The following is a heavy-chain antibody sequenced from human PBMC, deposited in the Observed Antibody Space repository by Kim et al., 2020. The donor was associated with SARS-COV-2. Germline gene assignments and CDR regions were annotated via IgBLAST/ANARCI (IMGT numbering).Heavy chain of an antibody. CDR2: IYYSGST. Sequence: SETLSLTCTVSGGSISSSSYYWGWIRQPPGKGLEWIGSIYYSGSTYYNPSLKSRVTISVDTSKNQFSLKLSSVTAADTAVYYCARLGITMVRGVIEDWGQGTLVTVSS. D-gene: IGHD3-10*01. CDR1: GGSISSSSYY. CDR3: ARLGITMVRGVIED. J-gene: IGHJ4*02. V-gene: IGHV4-39*01.